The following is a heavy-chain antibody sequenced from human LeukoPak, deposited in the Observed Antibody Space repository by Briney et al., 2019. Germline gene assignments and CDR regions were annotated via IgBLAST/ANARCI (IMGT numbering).Heavy chain of an antibody. D-gene: IGHD3-10*01. V-gene: IGHV4-59*11. CDR2: IFYSGYT. Sequence: PSETLSLTCTVSGASLSGHYWTWIRQSPGKGLEWIGYIFYSGYTNFNPSLKSRVTISLDTSKNQFSLNLTSVTGADTAVYFCARGASFYPYWGQGALVTVSS. J-gene: IGHJ4*02. CDR3: ARGASFYPY. CDR1: GASLSGHY.